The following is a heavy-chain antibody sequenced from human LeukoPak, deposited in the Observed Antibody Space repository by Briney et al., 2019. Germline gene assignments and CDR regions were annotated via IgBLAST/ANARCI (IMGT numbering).Heavy chain of an antibody. Sequence: GASVKVSCKASGYTFTSYAMHWVRQAPGQRLEWMGWINAGNGNTKYSQKFQGRVTITRDTSASTAYMELSSLRSEDTAVYYCARAPTVVTPQYYFDYWGQGTLVTVSS. V-gene: IGHV1-3*01. CDR1: GYTFTSYA. CDR3: ARAPTVVTPQYYFDY. J-gene: IGHJ4*02. D-gene: IGHD4-23*01. CDR2: INAGNGNT.